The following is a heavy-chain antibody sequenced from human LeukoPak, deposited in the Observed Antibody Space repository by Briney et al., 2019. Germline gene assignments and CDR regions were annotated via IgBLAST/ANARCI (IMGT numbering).Heavy chain of an antibody. CDR2: ISSSGST. J-gene: IGHJ4*02. D-gene: IGHD2-15*01. Sequence: PSETLSLTCTVSGGSISSYYWSWIRQPAGKGLEWIGRISSSGSTDYNPSLKSRVTMSVDTSKTQFSLNLSSVTAADTAVYYCAREGRSSTPGYWGQGTLVTVSS. CDR3: AREGRSSTPGY. V-gene: IGHV4-4*07. CDR1: GGSISSYY.